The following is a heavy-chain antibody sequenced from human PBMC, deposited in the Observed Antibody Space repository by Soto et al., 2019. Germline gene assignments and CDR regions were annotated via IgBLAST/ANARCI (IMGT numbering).Heavy chain of an antibody. Sequence: XPVKVACNSSGYPLTSYGIGWVRQAPGQGLEWMGWISTYNDNIHYAPKLQGRVTMTTDTSTSTAYMELRSLKSDDTAVYYCARHAGSDSTVGWSDCCGQRTLVTVSS. V-gene: IGHV1-18*04. J-gene: IGHJ4*02. CDR3: ARHAGSDSTVGWSDC. CDR2: ISTYNDNI. CDR1: GYPLTSYG. D-gene: IGHD1-26*01.